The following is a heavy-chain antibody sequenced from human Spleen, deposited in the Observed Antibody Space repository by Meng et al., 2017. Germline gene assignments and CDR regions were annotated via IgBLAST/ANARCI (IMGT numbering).Heavy chain of an antibody. Sequence: LSLTCAASGYTFGDFYMTWIRQAPGKGLEWIAYISIDGSSMEYADSVKGRFTISRDNGKKSLYLEMNSLRVEDTAMYYCAISPGTGDNWGQGTLVTVSS. D-gene: IGHD3/OR15-3a*01. CDR1: GYTFGDFY. CDR3: AISPGTGDN. CDR2: ISIDGSSM. J-gene: IGHJ4*02. V-gene: IGHV3-11*04.